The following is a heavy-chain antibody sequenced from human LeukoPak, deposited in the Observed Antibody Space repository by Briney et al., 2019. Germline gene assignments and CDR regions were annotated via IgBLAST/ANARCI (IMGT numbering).Heavy chain of an antibody. CDR1: GFTFSSYW. J-gene: IGHJ1*01. V-gene: IGHV3-7*01. CDR2: IKKDGSEK. Sequence: GGSLRLSCAASGFTFSSYWMSWVRQAPGKGLEWVANIKKDGSEKYYVDSVKGRFSIYRDNAKNSLYLQMTSLRAEDTAVYYCARDENAYCSGGSCSYFQHWGQGTLVTVSS. CDR3: ARDENAYCSGGSCSYFQH. D-gene: IGHD2-15*01.